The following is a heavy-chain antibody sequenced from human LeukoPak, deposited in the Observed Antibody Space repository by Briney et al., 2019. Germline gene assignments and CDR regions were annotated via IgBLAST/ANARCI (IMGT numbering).Heavy chain of an antibody. V-gene: IGHV3-7*03. CDR3: AREDYYDSSGADDY. CDR1: GFTFSTYW. J-gene: IGHJ4*02. D-gene: IGHD3-22*01. CDR2: IHQEGSEE. Sequence: GGSLRLSCAASGFTFSTYWMSWVRQAPGMGLEWVTNIHQEGSEEYYVDSVKGRFTISRDNAKNSLYLQMNSLRAEDTAVYYCAREDYYDSSGADDYWGQGTLVTVSS.